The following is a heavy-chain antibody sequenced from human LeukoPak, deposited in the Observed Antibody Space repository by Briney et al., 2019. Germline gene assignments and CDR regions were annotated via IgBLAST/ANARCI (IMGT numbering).Heavy chain of an antibody. CDR2: LRCDGTDK. J-gene: IGHJ4*02. Sequence: GGYLSFSCAAYGFTFSCYGMHWVGQAPGKGLEWVAFLRCDGTDKYYADSVRGRFTGSRDNSKNSMYLQMKSLSTENTTVYYCAKASGQAGYCSSTSCHYTFDYWGQGTLVTVSS. CDR3: AKASGQAGYCSSTSCHYTFDY. CDR1: GFTFSCYG. V-gene: IGHV3-30*02. D-gene: IGHD2-2*01.